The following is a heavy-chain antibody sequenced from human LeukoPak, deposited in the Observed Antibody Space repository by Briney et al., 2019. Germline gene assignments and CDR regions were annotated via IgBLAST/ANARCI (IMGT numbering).Heavy chain of an antibody. CDR3: ARRDIVVIVSASDY. V-gene: IGHV4-59*12. CDR2: IFYTGFT. J-gene: IGHJ4*02. CDR1: DGSISDSY. Sequence: PSETLSLTCTVSDGSISDSYWSWIRQSPGKGLEWIGYIFYTGFTHYNPSLESRVTISVDTSNNHLSLSLNSVTTADTAVYYCARRDIVVIVSASDYWGQGTLVTVSS. D-gene: IGHD2-15*01.